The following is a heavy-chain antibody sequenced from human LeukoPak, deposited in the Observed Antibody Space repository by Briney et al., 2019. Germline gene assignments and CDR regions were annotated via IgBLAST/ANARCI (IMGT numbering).Heavy chain of an antibody. CDR2: IYYSGST. CDR3: ARVGSTTLLYYFDY. V-gene: IGHV4-31*03. Sequence: RPSEALSLTCTVSGCSISSGGYYWSWIRQHPGKGLEWIGYIYYSGSTYYNPSLKSRVTISVDTSKNQFSLKLSSVTAADTAVYYCARVGSTTLLYYFDYWGQGTLVTVSS. CDR1: GCSISSGGYY. D-gene: IGHD2-2*01. J-gene: IGHJ4*02.